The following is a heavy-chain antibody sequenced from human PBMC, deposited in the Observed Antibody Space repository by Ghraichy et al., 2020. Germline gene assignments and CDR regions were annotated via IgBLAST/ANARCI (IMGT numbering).Heavy chain of an antibody. CDR2: MNPNSGNT. V-gene: IGHV1-8*03. J-gene: IGHJ5*02. CDR3: ARSAGLERRSNWFDP. D-gene: IGHD1-1*01. CDR1: GYTFTSHD. Sequence: ASVKVSCKVSGYTFTSHDINWVRQATGQGPEWMGWMNPNSGNTGYAQKFQGRLTITRDTSISTAYLELSSLTSEDTAVYYCARSAGLERRSNWFDPWGQGTLVTVSS.